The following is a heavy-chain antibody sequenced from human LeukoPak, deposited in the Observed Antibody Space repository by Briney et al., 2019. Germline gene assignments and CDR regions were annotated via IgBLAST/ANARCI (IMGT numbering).Heavy chain of an antibody. D-gene: IGHD2-2*01. J-gene: IGHJ3*02. CDR1: GFTFTSSA. V-gene: IGHV1-58*01. CDR3: AAAKELLFSNDAFDI. CDR2: IVVGSGNT. Sequence: GTSVKVSCKASGFTFTSSAVQWVRQARGQRLEWIGWIVVGSGNTNYAQKFQERVTITRDMSTSTAYMELSSLRSEDTAVYYCAAAKELLFSNDAFDIWGQGTMVTVSS.